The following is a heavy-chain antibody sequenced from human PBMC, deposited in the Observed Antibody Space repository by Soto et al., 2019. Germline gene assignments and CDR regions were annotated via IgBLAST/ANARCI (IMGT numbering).Heavy chain of an antibody. D-gene: IGHD3-22*01. CDR1: GYTFTDHG. J-gene: IGHJ4*02. CDR2: IHAGNSYT. Sequence: QVQLVQSGADVTKPGASLKISCKTSGYTFTDHGINCVSQAPVKGLEWVGWIHAGNSYTQSSQKFQRRVSLTSDRSAKTAYLELSSLTSADTSVYYCGRGLAHYYDNTGYSDYWGQGTLVTVSS. CDR3: GRGLAHYYDNTGYSDY. V-gene: IGHV1-3*01.